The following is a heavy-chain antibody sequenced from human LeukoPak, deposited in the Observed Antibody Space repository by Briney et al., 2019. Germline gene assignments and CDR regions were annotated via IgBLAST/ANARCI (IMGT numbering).Heavy chain of an antibody. CDR3: AREWQGGIAAAGTRIEGDY. D-gene: IGHD6-13*01. CDR2: ISYDGSNK. V-gene: IGHV3-30*03. CDR1: GFTFSYCG. Sequence: GGSLRLSCAASGFTFSYCGMHWVRQAPGKGLESVAVISYDGSNKYYADSVKGRFTISRDNAENSLFLQMNSLRVEDTAVYYCAREWQGGIAAAGTRIEGDYWGQGTLVAVSS. J-gene: IGHJ4*02.